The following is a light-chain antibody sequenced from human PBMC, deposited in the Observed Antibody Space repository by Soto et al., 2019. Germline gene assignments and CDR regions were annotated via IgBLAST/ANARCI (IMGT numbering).Light chain of an antibody. J-gene: IGLJ1*01. CDR3: AAWDDSLSGRV. CDR1: SSNIGSNY. CDR2: RNN. Sequence: QSVLTQPPSASGTPGQRVTISCSGSSSNIGSNYVYWYQQLPGTAPKLLIYRNNQRPSGVPDRFSGSKSGTSASLAISGLPSEDEADYYCAAWDDSLSGRVFGTGTKVTVL. V-gene: IGLV1-47*01.